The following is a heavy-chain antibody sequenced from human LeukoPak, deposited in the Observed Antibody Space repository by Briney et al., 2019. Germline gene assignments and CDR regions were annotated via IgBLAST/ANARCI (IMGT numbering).Heavy chain of an antibody. CDR3: ARSYSRLNNWFDP. CDR2: MNPNSGNT. D-gene: IGHD2-15*01. Sequence: ASVKVSCKASGYTFTSYDINWVRQATGQGLEWMGWMNPNSGNTGYAQKFQGRVTMTRNTSISTAYMELSSLRSEDTAVYYCARSYSRLNNWFDPWGQGTLDTVSS. J-gene: IGHJ5*02. V-gene: IGHV1-8*01. CDR1: GYTFTSYD.